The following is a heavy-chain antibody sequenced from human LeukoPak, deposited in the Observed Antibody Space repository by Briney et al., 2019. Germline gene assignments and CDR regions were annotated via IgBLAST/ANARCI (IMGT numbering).Heavy chain of an antibody. V-gene: IGHV3-66*01. CDR1: GFTVSTNY. D-gene: IGHD2-21*01. CDR2: IYSGGST. Sequence: GGSLRLSCAASGFTVSTNYMTWVRQAPGKGLEWVSLIYSGGSTDYAASVKGRFTISRDNSKNTLYLQMSSLRAEDTAVYYCARIPFHYYSLDVWGQGATVTVSS. J-gene: IGHJ6*02. CDR3: ARIPFHYYSLDV.